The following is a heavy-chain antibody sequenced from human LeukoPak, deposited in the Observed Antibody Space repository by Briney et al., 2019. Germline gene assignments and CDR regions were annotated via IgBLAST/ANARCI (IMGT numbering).Heavy chain of an antibody. D-gene: IGHD2-2*01. CDR2: IYSSGST. CDR3: ARRVGYCSSTSCPDY. V-gene: IGHV4-4*07. CDR1: GGSISSYY. J-gene: IGHJ4*02. Sequence: SETLSLTCTVSGGSISSYYWSWIRQPAGKGLEWIGRIYSSGSTNYNPSLKSRVTMSVDTSKNQFSLKLSSVTAADTAVYYCARRVGYCSSTSCPDYWGQGTLVTVSS.